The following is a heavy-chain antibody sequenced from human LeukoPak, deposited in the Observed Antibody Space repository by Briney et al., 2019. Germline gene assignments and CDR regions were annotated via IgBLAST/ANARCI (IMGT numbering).Heavy chain of an antibody. Sequence: SQTLSLTCTVSGGSISSSSYYSGWLRQPPGKGLEWIGSIYYSGSTYHNPSLKSRVTISVDTSKSQFFLKLTSVTAADTAVYYCARHPSGRMWLQQGGWFDPWGQGTLVTVSS. CDR1: GGSISSSSYY. V-gene: IGHV4-39*01. CDR2: IYYSGST. J-gene: IGHJ5*02. D-gene: IGHD5-24*01. CDR3: ARHPSGRMWLQQGGWFDP.